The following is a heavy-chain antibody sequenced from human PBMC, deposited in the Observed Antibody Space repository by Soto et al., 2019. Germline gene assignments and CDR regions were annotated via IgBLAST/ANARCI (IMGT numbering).Heavy chain of an antibody. J-gene: IGHJ5*02. CDR2: IYYSGST. CDR3: AREEGGGYDHRWFDP. Sequence: SETLSLPCTVSGGSISSSSYYWGWIRQPPGKGLEWIGSIYYSGSTYYNPSLKSRVTISVDTSKNQFSLKLSSVTAADTAVYYCAREEGGGYDHRWFDPWGQGTLVT. D-gene: IGHD5-12*01. V-gene: IGHV4-39*07. CDR1: GGSISSSSYY.